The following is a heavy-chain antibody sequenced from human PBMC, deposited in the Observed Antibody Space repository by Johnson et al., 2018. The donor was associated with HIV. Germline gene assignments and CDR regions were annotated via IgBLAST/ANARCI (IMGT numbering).Heavy chain of an antibody. V-gene: IGHV3-66*01. CDR2: IYSGGST. CDR3: AKAFSSSWSDAFDI. CDR1: GFTFSDYY. D-gene: IGHD6-13*01. Sequence: VQLVESGGGLVKPGRSLRLSCAASGFTFSDYYMSWVRQAPGKGLEWVSVIYSGGSTYYADSVKGRFTISRDNSKNTLYLQMNSLRAEDTAVYYCAKAFSSSWSDAFDIWGQGTMVTVSS. J-gene: IGHJ3*02.